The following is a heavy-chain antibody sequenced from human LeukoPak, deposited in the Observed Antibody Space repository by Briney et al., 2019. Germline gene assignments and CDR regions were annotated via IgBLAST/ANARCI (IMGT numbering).Heavy chain of an antibody. J-gene: IGHJ3*02. V-gene: IGHV3-30*19. Sequence: GGSLRLSCAASGFTFSSYGMHWVRQAPGKGLEWVALISYDETSKYYADSVKGRFTISRDKSKNTLYLQMNSLRAGDTAVYYCARGIEVGPTVPPTSGGFDIWGQGTIVTVSS. D-gene: IGHD2-15*01. CDR3: ARGIEVGPTVPPTSGGFDI. CDR1: GFTFSSYG. CDR2: ISYDETSK.